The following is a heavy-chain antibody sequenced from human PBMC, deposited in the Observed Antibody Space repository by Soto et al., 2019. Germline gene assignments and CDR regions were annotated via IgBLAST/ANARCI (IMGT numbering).Heavy chain of an antibody. CDR3: AKGPGGVGAARYFDY. D-gene: IGHD1-26*01. CDR2: ISGSGGST. Sequence: GGSLRLSCAASGFTFSSYAMSWVRQAPGKGLEWVSAISGSGGSTYYADSVKGRFTISRDNSKNTLYLQMNSLRAEDTAVYYCAKGPGGVGAARYFDYWGQGTLVTVSS. CDR1: GFTFSSYA. J-gene: IGHJ4*02. V-gene: IGHV3-23*01.